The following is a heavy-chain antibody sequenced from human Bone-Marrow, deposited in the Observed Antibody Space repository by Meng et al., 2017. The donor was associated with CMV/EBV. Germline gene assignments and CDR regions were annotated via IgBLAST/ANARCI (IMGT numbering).Heavy chain of an antibody. CDR3: ALIVGATIERDGGERRIDN. J-gene: IGHJ4*02. CDR1: GFTFSSYG. CDR2: IWYDGSNK. V-gene: IGHV3-30*02. Sequence: GGSLRLSCAASGFTFSSYGMHWVRQAPGKGLEWVAFIWYDGSNKYYADSVKGRFTISRDNSKNTLYLQMNSLRAEDTAVYYCALIVGATIERDGGERRIDNWGQETLVTVSS. D-gene: IGHD1-26*01.